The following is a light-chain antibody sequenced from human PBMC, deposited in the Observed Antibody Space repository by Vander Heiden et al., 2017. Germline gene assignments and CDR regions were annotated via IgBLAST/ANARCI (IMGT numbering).Light chain of an antibody. CDR2: DAS. J-gene: IGKJ4*01. V-gene: IGKV1-33*01. CDR1: QDISNY. Sequence: EIQMTQSPSSLSASVGDRVTVTCQASQDISNYLNWYQQKPVKAPKLLIYDASNLETGVPSRFSGSGSGTDFTFTISSLQPEDIATYYCQQYDNLPLTFGGGTKVEIK. CDR3: QQYDNLPLT.